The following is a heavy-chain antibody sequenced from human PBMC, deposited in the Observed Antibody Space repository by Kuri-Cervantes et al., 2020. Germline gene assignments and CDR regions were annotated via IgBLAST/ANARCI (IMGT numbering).Heavy chain of an antibody. CDR2: INPSGGST. D-gene: IGHD6-13*01. J-gene: IGHJ4*02. V-gene: IGHV1-46*01. Sequence: ASVKVSCKASGYTFTSYAMNWVRQAPGQGLEWMGIINPSGGSTSYAQKFQGRVTMTRDTSTSTVYMELSSLRPEDTAVYYCARDPARDPIAAAPEYYFDYWGQGTLVTVSS. CDR3: ARDPARDPIAAAPEYYFDY. CDR1: GYTFTSYA.